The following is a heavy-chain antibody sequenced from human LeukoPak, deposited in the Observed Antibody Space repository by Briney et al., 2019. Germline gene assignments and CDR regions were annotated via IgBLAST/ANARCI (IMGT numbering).Heavy chain of an antibody. D-gene: IGHD2-21*01. CDR2: INHSGST. V-gene: IGHV4-34*01. CDR1: GGSFSGYY. J-gene: IGHJ5*02. CDR3: ARAYCGGDCYPINWFDP. Sequence: SETLSLTCAVYGGSFSGYYWSWLRQPPGKGLEWGGEINHSGSTNYNPSLKSRVTISVDTSKNQFSLKLSSVTAADTAVYYCARAYCGGDCYPINWFDPWGQGTLVTVSS.